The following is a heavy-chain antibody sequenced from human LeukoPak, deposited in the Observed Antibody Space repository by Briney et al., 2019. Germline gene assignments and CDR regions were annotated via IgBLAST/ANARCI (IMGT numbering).Heavy chain of an antibody. J-gene: IGHJ6*04. Sequence: PSETLSLTCAVYGGSFSGYYWSWIRQPPGKGLEWIGEINHSGSTNYNPSLKSRVTISVDTSKNQFSLKLSSVTAADTAVYYCARAIVVVPAAMVYNYYGMDVWGKGTTVTVSS. CDR1: GGSFSGYY. D-gene: IGHD2-2*01. CDR2: INHSGST. V-gene: IGHV4-34*01. CDR3: ARAIVVVPAAMVYNYYGMDV.